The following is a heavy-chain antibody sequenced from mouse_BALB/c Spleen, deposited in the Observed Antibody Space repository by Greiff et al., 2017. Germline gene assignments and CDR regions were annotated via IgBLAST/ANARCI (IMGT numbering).Heavy chain of an antibody. CDR2: INPYNGAT. D-gene: IGHD1-1*01. CDR3: ARGDYGSSPWFAY. J-gene: IGHJ3*01. CDR1: GYSFTGYY. V-gene: IGHV1-31*01. Sequence: EVKLQESGPELVKPGASVKISCKASGYSFTGYYMHWVKQSHVKSLEWIGRINPYNGATSYNQNFKDKASLTVDKSSSTAYMELHSLTSEDSAVYYCARGDYGSSPWFAYWGQGTLVTVSA.